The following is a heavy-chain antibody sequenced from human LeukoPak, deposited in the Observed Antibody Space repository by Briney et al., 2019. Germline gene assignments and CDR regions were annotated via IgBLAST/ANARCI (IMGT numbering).Heavy chain of an antibody. J-gene: IGHJ4*02. CDR2: IYSGGST. V-gene: IGHV3-53*01. Sequence: GGSLRLSCAASGFTVSSNYMSWVRQAPGKGLEWVSVIYSGGSTYYADSVKGRFTISRDNSKNTLYLQMNSLRAEDTAVYYCARESITMIVEDYWGQGTLVTVSS. CDR3: ARESITMIVEDY. CDR1: GFTVSSNY. D-gene: IGHD3-22*01.